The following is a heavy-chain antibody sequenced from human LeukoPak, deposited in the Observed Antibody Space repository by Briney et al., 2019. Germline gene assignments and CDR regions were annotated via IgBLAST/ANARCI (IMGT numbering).Heavy chain of an antibody. CDR2: IYHSGST. Sequence: PSQTLSLTCTVSGGSISSGGYYWSWIWQPPGKGLEWIGYIYHSGSTYYNPSLKSRVTISVDRSKNQFSLKLSSVTAADTAVYYCARGDSGLYYFDYWGQGTLVTVSS. CDR3: ARGDSGLYYFDY. D-gene: IGHD1-26*01. V-gene: IGHV4-30-2*01. J-gene: IGHJ4*02. CDR1: GGSISSGGYY.